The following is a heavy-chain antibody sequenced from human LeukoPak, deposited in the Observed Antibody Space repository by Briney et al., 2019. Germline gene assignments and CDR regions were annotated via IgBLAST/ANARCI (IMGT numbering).Heavy chain of an antibody. D-gene: IGHD3-10*01. Sequence: GGSLRLSCAASGFTFSSYSMNWVRQAPGKGLEWVSSISSSSSYIYYADSVKGRFTISRDNAKNSLYLQMNSLRAEDTAVCYCARPPFGWFGELKGYYYYMDVGGKGTTVTVSS. J-gene: IGHJ6*03. CDR3: ARPPFGWFGELKGYYYYMDV. CDR1: GFTFSSYS. CDR2: ISSSSSYI. V-gene: IGHV3-21*01.